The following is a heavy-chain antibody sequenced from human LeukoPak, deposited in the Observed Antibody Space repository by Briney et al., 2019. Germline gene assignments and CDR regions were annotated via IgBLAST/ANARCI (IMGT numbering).Heavy chain of an antibody. CDR3: ARNLAVQAYYYDTRGDYYMDV. J-gene: IGHJ6*03. D-gene: IGHD3-22*01. CDR2: IYYSGST. Sequence: SETLSLTCTVSGGSISSSSYYWGWIRQPPGKGLEWIGSIYYSGSTYYNPSLKSRVTISVDTSKNQFSLKLSSVTAADTAVYYCARNLAVQAYYYDTRGDYYMDVWGKGTTVTVSS. V-gene: IGHV4-39*07. CDR1: GGSISSSSYY.